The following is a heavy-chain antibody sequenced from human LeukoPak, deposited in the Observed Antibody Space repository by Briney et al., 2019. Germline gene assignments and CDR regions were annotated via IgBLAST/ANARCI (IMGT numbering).Heavy chain of an antibody. V-gene: IGHV3-11*01. CDR1: GFTFSDYY. CDR2: ISSSGSTI. CDR3: ARDLSRYYYGMDV. J-gene: IGHJ6*02. Sequence: GGSLRLPCAASGFTFSDYYMSWIRQAPGKGLEWVSYISSSGSTIYYADSVKGRFTISRDNAKNSLYLQMNSLRAEDTAVYYCARDLSRYYYGMDVWGQGTTVTASS.